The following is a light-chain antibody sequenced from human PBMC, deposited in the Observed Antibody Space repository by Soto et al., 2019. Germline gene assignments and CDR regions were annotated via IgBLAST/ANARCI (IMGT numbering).Light chain of an antibody. J-gene: IGLJ1*01. CDR3: SSHTASSTLV. CDR2: EVN. CDR1: SSDVGGYDF. V-gene: IGLV2-14*01. Sequence: QSVLSQPASVSGSPGQSITISCTGTSSDVGGYDFVSWYQHPPGKAPKLIIFEVNDRPSGVSDRFSGSKSGNTASLTISGLRAEDEADYYCSSHTASSTLVFGTGTKAPS.